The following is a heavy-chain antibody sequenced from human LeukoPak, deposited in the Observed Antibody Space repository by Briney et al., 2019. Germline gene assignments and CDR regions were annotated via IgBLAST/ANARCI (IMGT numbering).Heavy chain of an antibody. CDR3: ARLLERANTAATYYFDY. V-gene: IGHV4-39*01. D-gene: IGHD5-18*01. J-gene: IGHJ4*02. CDR2: IYYSGST. Sequence: SETLSLTCTVSGGSISSSSYYWGWIRQPPGTGLEWIGSIYYSGSTYYNPSLKSRVTISVDTSKNQFSLKLSSVTAADTAVYYCARLLERANTAATYYFDYWGQGTLVTVSS. CDR1: GGSISSSSYY.